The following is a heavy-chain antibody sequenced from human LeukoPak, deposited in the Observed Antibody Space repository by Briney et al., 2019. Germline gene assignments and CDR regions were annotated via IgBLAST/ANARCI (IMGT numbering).Heavy chain of an antibody. V-gene: IGHV3-66*01. CDR3: ARTQNYYDSSGPDY. CDR2: IYSGGST. CDR1: GFTASSNH. J-gene: IGHJ4*02. Sequence: GGSLRLSCAASGFTASSNHMSWVRQAPGKGLEWVSVIYSGGSTYYADSVKGRFTISRDNSKNTLYLQMNSLRAEDTAVYYCARTQNYYDSSGPDYWGQGTLVTVSS. D-gene: IGHD3-22*01.